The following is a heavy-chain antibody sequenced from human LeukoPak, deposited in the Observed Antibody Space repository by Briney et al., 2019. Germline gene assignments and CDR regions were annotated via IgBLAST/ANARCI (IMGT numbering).Heavy chain of an antibody. J-gene: IGHJ4*02. V-gene: IGHV3-48*03. CDR3: ARWGVGDY. Sequence: GGSLRLACAASGFTFSSYEMNWVRQAPGKGLEWVSYISSSGTTYYADSVKGRFTISRDNAKNSLFLQMNSLRAEDTAVYYCARWGVGDYWGQGTLVTVSS. CDR1: GFTFSSYE. CDR2: ISSSGTT. D-gene: IGHD1-26*01.